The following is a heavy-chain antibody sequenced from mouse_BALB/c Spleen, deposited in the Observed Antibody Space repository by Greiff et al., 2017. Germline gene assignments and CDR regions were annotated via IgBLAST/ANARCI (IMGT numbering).Heavy chain of an antibody. CDR2: IYPGNSDT. D-gene: IGHD1-1*01. CDR3: TRLGYGSSHGAMDY. CDR1: GYTFTSYW. J-gene: IGHJ4*01. V-gene: IGHV1-5*01. Sequence: VQLQQSGTVLARPGASVKMSCKASGYTFTSYWMHWVKQRPGQGLEWIGAIYPGNSDTSYNQKFKGKAKLTAVTSTSTAYMELSSLTNEDSAVYYCTRLGYGSSHGAMDYWGQGTSVTVSS.